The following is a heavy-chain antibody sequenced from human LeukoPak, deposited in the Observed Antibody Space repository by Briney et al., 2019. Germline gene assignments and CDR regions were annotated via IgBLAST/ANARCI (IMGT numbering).Heavy chain of an antibody. CDR2: IYYSGST. D-gene: IGHD3-22*01. CDR3: ASLLSLTMIVVE. J-gene: IGHJ4*02. Sequence: SPSETLSLTCAVYGGSFSGYYWSWIRQPPGKGLEWIGYIYYSGSTNYNPSLKSRVTMSVDTSKNQFSLKLSSVTALDTAVYYCASLLSLTMIVVEWGQGTLVTVSS. CDR1: GGSFSGYY. V-gene: IGHV4-34*10.